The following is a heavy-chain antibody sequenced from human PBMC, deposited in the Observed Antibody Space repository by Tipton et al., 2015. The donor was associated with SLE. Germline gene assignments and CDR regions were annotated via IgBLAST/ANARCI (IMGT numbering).Heavy chain of an antibody. V-gene: IGHV4-61*03. CDR1: GYSISSGYY. CDR2: MHNSGDS. CDR3: ARDIEAPGDFLYFDY. J-gene: IGHJ4*02. Sequence: TLSLTCAVSGYSISSGYYWSWIRQPPGKGLEWIGQMHNSGDSTYNPSLKSRVTMSVDTSKNHFSLKLTSVIAADTAVYYCARDIEAPGDFLYFDYWGQGILVTVSS. D-gene: IGHD7-27*01.